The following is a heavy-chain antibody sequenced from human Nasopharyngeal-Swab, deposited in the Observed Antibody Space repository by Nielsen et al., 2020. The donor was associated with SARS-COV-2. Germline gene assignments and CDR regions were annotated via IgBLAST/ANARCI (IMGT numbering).Heavy chain of an antibody. CDR2: ISSSSTYI. D-gene: IGHD3-3*01. J-gene: IGHJ4*02. V-gene: IGHV3-21*01. Sequence: WIRQPPGKGLEWVSSISSSSTYIHYADSVKGRFTVSRDNAKNSLYLQMSSLRTEDAAVYYCARSPYYDFWSGYYTRFDYWGRGTLVTVSS. CDR3: ARSPYYDFWSGYYTRFDY.